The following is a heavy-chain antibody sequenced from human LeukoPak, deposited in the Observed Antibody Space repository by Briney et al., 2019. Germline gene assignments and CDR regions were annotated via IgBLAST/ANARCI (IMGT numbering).Heavy chain of an antibody. J-gene: IGHJ3*02. D-gene: IGHD6-13*01. CDR1: GFTFSNYD. V-gene: IGHV3-13*05. Sequence: GGSLRLSCAASGFTFSNYDMHWVRQGTGKILEWVSAIGTAGDPYYPGSVEGRFTISRENAKNSLYLQMNSLRGGDTAVYYCVAAPSKSSAFDIWGQGTMVTVSS. CDR2: IGTAGDP. CDR3: VAAPSKSSAFDI.